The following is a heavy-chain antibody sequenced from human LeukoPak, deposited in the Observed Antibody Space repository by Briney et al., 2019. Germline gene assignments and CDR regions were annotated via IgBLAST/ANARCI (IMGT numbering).Heavy chain of an antibody. Sequence: GASVKVSCKASGGTFSSYAISWVRQAPGQGLEWMGRIIPILGIANYAQKFQGRVTITADKSTSTAYMELSSLRSEGTAVYYCARDGSLGYYDSSGYSPFDPWGQETLVTVSS. J-gene: IGHJ5*02. CDR1: GGTFSSYA. CDR2: IIPILGIA. V-gene: IGHV1-69*04. CDR3: ARDGSLGYYDSSGYSPFDP. D-gene: IGHD3-22*01.